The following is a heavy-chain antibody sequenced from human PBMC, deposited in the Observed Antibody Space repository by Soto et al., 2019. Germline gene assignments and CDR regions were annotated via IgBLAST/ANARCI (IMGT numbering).Heavy chain of an antibody. Sequence: SETLSLTCTVSGGSISSSSYYWGWIRQPPGKGLEWIGGIYYSGSTYYNPSLKSRVTISVDTSKNQFSLKLSSVTAADTAVYYCARLRKKNWGFFDYWGQGTLVTVSS. D-gene: IGHD7-27*01. J-gene: IGHJ4*02. CDR2: IYYSGST. V-gene: IGHV4-39*01. CDR3: ARLRKKNWGFFDY. CDR1: GGSISSSSYY.